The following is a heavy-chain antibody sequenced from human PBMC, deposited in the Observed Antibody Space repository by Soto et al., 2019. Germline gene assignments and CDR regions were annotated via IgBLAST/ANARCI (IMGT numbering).Heavy chain of an antibody. D-gene: IGHD2-15*01. V-gene: IGHV3-23*01. CDR2: ISGSGGST. Sequence: GGSLRLSCAASGFTFSSYAMSWVRQAPGKGLEWVSAISGSGGSTYYADSVKGRFTISRDNSKNTLYLPMNSLRAEDTAVYYCAKVRGYCSGGSCQGPFDYWGQGTLVTVSS. CDR1: GFTFSSYA. J-gene: IGHJ4*02. CDR3: AKVRGYCSGGSCQGPFDY.